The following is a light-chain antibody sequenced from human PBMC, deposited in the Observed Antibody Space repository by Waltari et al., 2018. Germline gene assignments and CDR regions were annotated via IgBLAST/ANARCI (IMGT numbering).Light chain of an antibody. Sequence: QSALTQPASVSGSPGQSITISCTGTSSDVGSNNLVSWYQQHPGQAPKLIIYKATKRPSGVSNRFSGSKSGNTASLTISGLQAEDEGDYYCCSYTNTHVVFGGGTKLTVL. V-gene: IGLV2-14*02. CDR3: CSYTNTHVV. CDR1: SSDVGSNNL. CDR2: KAT. J-gene: IGLJ2*01.